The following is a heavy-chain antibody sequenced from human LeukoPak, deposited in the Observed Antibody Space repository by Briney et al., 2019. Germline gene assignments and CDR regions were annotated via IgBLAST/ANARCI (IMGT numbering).Heavy chain of an antibody. CDR1: GFTCNSYS. J-gene: IGHJ4*02. D-gene: IGHD5-18*01. CDR3: VRVHVGTDMVDIDY. V-gene: IGHV3-21*01. Sequence: GSLRLSCAASGFTCNSYSMNWVRQAPGKGLEWVSSISSGSSYIFYADSVKGRFTISRDTAKNTLYLQMNSLRAEDTAVYYCVRVHVGTDMVDIDYWGQGTLVTVSS. CDR2: ISSGSSYI.